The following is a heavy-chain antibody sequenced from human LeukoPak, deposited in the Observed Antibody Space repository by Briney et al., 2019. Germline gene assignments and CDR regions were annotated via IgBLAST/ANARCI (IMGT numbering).Heavy chain of an antibody. J-gene: IGHJ4*02. Sequence: GASLRLSCAASGFTFSSYAMSWVRQAPGKGLEWVSAISGSGGSTYYADSVKGRFTISRDNSKNTLYLQMNSLRAEDTAVYYCAKEHYYDSSGYPEYFDYWGQGTPVTVSS. D-gene: IGHD3-22*01. CDR3: AKEHYYDSSGYPEYFDY. CDR1: GFTFSSYA. V-gene: IGHV3-23*01. CDR2: ISGSGGST.